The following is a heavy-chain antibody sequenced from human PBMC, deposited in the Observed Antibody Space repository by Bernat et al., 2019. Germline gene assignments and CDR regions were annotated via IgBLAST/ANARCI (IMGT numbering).Heavy chain of an antibody. Sequence: QVQLVESGGGVVQPGRSLRLSCAASGFTFSSYGMHWVRQAPGKGLEWVAVIWYDGSNKYYADSVKGRFTISRDNSKNTLYLQMNSLRAEDTAVYYWARASREVDTAMATLLASMGCAPWGQGALVTVSS. CDR2: IWYDGSNK. J-gene: IGHJ5*02. CDR1: GFTFSSYG. D-gene: IGHD5-18*01. V-gene: IGHV3-33*01. CDR3: ARASREVDTAMATLLASMGCAP.